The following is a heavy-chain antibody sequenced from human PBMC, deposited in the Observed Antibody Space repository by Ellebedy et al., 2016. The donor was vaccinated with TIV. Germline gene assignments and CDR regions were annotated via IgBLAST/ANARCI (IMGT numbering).Heavy chain of an antibody. Sequence: AASVKVSCKASGYTFTGYYMHWVRPAPGQGLEWVGLIHPYNGNTNYAQKLQGRVTMNTDTSTSTAYMELRRLRSDDTAVYYCARDQGDDYVWGSYLDYWGQGTLVTVSS. V-gene: IGHV1-18*04. CDR2: IHPYNGNT. CDR3: ARDQGDDYVWGSYLDY. CDR1: GYTFTGYY. D-gene: IGHD3-16*02. J-gene: IGHJ4*02.